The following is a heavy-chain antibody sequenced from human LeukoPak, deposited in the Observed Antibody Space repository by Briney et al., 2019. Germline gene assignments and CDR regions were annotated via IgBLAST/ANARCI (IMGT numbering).Heavy chain of an antibody. V-gene: IGHV4-59*01. J-gene: IGHJ6*03. D-gene: IGHD3-10*01. Sequence: SETLSLTCTVSGGSISNYYWSWIRQPPGKGLEVLGCIYYSGSTNYNPSLMSRVTISVDTSKNQFSLRLSSVTAADAAVYYCARDHGWFNYYYMDVWGKGTTVTVSS. CDR1: GGSISNYY. CDR3: ARDHGWFNYYYMDV. CDR2: IYYSGST.